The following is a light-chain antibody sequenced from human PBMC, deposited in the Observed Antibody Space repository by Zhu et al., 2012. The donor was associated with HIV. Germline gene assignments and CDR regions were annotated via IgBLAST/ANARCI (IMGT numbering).Light chain of an antibody. CDR3: QRLTLYPT. J-gene: IGKJ4*01. CDR2: GAS. Sequence: DIQLTQSPSFLSASVGDRVTITCRASQGISNHLAWYHQKPGKAPKLLIYGASVLQSGVPSRFSGSGSGTEFTLTISSLQPEDFATYFCQRLTLYPTFGGGSKVEIK. V-gene: IGKV1-9*01. CDR1: QGISNH.